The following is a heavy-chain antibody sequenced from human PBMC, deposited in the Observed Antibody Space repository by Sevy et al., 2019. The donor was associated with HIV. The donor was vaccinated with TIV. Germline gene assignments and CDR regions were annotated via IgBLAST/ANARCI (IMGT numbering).Heavy chain of an antibody. Sequence: SETLSLTCTVSGGSITSLYWNWIRQPPGKGLEWIANIYYNGHINYNPSLKSRVTLSLDTSKNQLSLGLSSVTAAETAMYYWAGGNAWGRGYSWGQGTLVTVSS. V-gene: IGHV4-59*08. CDR1: GGSITSLY. J-gene: IGHJ4*02. D-gene: IGHD1-26*01. CDR2: IYYNGHI. CDR3: AGGNAWGRGYS.